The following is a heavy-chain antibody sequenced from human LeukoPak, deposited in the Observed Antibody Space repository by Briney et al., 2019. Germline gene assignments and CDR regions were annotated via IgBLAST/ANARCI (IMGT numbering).Heavy chain of an antibody. CDR3: ARGRRDGSGSYFVDY. CDR1: GYTFTGYY. D-gene: IGHD3-10*01. V-gene: IGHV1-2*02. J-gene: IGHJ4*02. CDR2: INPNSGGT. Sequence: ASVKVSCKASGYTFTGYYMHWVRQAPGQGLEWMGWINPNSGGTNYAQKFQGRVTMTRDTSISTAYMELSSLRSDDTAMYYCARGRRDGSGSYFVDYWGQGTLFIVST.